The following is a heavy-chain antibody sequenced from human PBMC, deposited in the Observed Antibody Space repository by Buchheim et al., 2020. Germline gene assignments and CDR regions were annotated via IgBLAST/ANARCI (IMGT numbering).Heavy chain of an antibody. D-gene: IGHD6-19*01. J-gene: IGHJ6*02. CDR3: ALTVAGWFYYYGMDV. Sequence: QVQLVQSGAEVKKPGASVKVSCKASGYTFTSYYMHWVRQAPGQGLEWMGIINPSGGSTSYAPKFQGRVTMTRDTSTSTVYMELSSLRSEDTAVYYCALTVAGWFYYYGMDVWGQGTT. CDR1: GYTFTSYY. CDR2: INPSGGST. V-gene: IGHV1-46*03.